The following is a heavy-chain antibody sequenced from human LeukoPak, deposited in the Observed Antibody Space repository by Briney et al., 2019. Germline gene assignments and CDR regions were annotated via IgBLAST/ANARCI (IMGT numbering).Heavy chain of an antibody. CDR3: ATPAGDSYGIVFDY. Sequence: ASVKVSCKVCGYTLTELSMHWVRQAPGKGLEWMGGFDPEDGETIYAQKFQGRVTMTEDTSTDTAYMELSSLRSEDTAVYYCATPAGDSYGIVFDYWGQGTLVTVSS. CDR2: FDPEDGET. V-gene: IGHV1-24*01. J-gene: IGHJ4*02. D-gene: IGHD5-18*01. CDR1: GYTLTELS.